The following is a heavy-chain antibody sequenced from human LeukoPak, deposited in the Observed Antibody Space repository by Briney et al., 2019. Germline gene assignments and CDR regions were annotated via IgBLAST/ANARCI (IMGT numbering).Heavy chain of an antibody. CDR1: GGTFSSYA. CDR3: ARASPEGYYDSKPYCYYYYYMDV. Sequence: ASVKVSCKASGGTFSSYAISWVRQAPGQGLEWMGRIIPIFGTANYAQKFQGRVTITTDESTSTAYMELSSLRSEDTAVYYCARASPEGYYDSKPYCYYYYYMDVWGKGTTVTVSS. CDR2: IIPIFGTA. V-gene: IGHV1-69*05. D-gene: IGHD3-22*01. J-gene: IGHJ6*03.